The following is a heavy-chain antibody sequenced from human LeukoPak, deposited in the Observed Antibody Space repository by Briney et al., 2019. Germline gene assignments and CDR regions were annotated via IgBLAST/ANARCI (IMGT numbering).Heavy chain of an antibody. V-gene: IGHV4-39*07. CDR3: ARDAAAAGEGGFDP. CDR1: GGSISSSSYY. Sequence: SQTLSLTCTVSGGSISSSSYYWGWIRQPPGKGLEWIGSIYYSGSTYYNPSLKSRVTISVDTSKNQFSLKLSSVTAADTAVYYCARDAAAAGEGGFDPWGQGTLVTVSS. J-gene: IGHJ5*02. CDR2: IYYSGST. D-gene: IGHD6-13*01.